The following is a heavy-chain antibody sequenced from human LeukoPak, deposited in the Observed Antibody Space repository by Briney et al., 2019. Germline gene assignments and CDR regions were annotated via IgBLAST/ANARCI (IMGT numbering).Heavy chain of an antibody. CDR3: ANSIAVAGSDAFDI. J-gene: IGHJ3*02. CDR1: GFTFSSYG. CDR2: ISYDGSNK. V-gene: IGHV3-30*18. Sequence: GGSLRLSCAASGFTFSSYGMHWVRQAPGKGLEWVAVISYDGSNKYYAGSVKGRFTISRDNSKNTLYLQMNSLRAEDTAVYYCANSIAVAGSDAFDIWGQGTMVTVSS. D-gene: IGHD6-19*01.